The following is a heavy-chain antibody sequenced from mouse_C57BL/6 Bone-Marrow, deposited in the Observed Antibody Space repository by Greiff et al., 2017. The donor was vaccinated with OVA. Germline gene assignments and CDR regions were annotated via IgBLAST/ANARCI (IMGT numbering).Heavy chain of an antibody. Sequence: QVQLQQPGAELVKPGASVKMSCKASGYTFTSYWITWVKQRPGQGLEWIGDIYPGSGSTNYNEKFKGKATLTVDTSSSTAYMQLSSLTSEDSAVYDCARATMITTGGYYAMDYWGQGTSVTVSS. CDR1: GYTFTSYW. D-gene: IGHD2-4*01. CDR3: ARATMITTGGYYAMDY. CDR2: IYPGSGST. J-gene: IGHJ4*01. V-gene: IGHV1-55*01.